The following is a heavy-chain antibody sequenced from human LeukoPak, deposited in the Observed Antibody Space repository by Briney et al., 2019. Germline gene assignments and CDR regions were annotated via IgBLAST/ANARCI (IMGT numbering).Heavy chain of an antibody. J-gene: IGHJ6*03. D-gene: IGHD6-13*01. CDR3: ARGIAAAGNYYMDV. V-gene: IGHV4-61*05. Sequence: PSETLSLTCTVSGGSISSSSYYWGWIRQPPGKGLEWIGYIYYSGSTNYNPSLKSRVTISVDTSKNQFSLKLSSVTAADTAVYYCARGIAAAGNYYMDVWGKGTTVTVSS. CDR2: IYYSGST. CDR1: GGSISSSSYY.